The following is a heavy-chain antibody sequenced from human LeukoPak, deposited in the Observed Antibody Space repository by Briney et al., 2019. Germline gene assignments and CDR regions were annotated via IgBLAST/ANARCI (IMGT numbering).Heavy chain of an antibody. Sequence: SETLSLTCAVYGGSFSGYYWSWIRQPPGKGLEWIGEINHSGSTNYNPSLKSRVTISVDTSKNQFSLKLSSVTAADTAVYYCARTYSRDPYFDYWGQGTLVTVSS. CDR2: INHSGST. J-gene: IGHJ4*02. CDR1: GGSFSGYY. D-gene: IGHD3-16*01. V-gene: IGHV4-34*01. CDR3: ARTYSRDPYFDY.